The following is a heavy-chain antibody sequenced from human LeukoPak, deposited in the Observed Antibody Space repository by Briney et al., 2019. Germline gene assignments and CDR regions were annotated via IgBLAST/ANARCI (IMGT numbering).Heavy chain of an antibody. J-gene: IGHJ5*02. CDR3: ARDGGLGYCSGGSCLNWFDP. D-gene: IGHD2-15*01. CDR2: IYTSGST. CDR1: GGSISSGSYY. V-gene: IGHV4-61*02. Sequence: SQTLSLTCTVSGGSISSGSYYWSWIRQPAGKGLEWIGRIYTSGSTNYNPSLKSRVTISVDTSKNQFSLKLSSVTAADTAVYYCARDGGLGYCSGGSCLNWFDPWGQGTLVTVSS.